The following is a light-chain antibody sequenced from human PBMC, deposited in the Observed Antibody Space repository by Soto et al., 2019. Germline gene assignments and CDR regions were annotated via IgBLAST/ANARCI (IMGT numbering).Light chain of an antibody. CDR1: QGISSY. Sequence: AIRMTQSPSSFSASTGDRVTITCRASQGISSYLAWYQQKPGKAPKLLIYAASTLQSGVPSRFSGSGSGTDFTLTISCLQSEDVATYYCQKHNAAPLTFGGGTKVDIK. CDR3: QKHNAAPLT. J-gene: IGKJ4*01. V-gene: IGKV1-8*01. CDR2: AAS.